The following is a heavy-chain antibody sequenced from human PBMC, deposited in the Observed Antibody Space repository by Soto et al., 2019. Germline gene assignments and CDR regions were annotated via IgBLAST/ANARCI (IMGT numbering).Heavy chain of an antibody. D-gene: IGHD3-22*01. CDR2: IGTAGDT. Sequence: PGGSLRLSCSASGFTFSSYDMHWVRQGPGKGLEWVSAIGTAGDTNYAGSVKGRFTISRENAKNSLYLQTNSLRAGDTAIYFCARAIGPTLFDYWGQGTLVTVSS. V-gene: IGHV3-13*04. CDR1: GFTFSSYD. J-gene: IGHJ4*02. CDR3: ARAIGPTLFDY.